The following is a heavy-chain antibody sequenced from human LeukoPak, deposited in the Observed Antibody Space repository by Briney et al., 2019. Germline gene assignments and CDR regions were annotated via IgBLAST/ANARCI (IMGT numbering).Heavy chain of an antibody. CDR3: ARELGPVRLFDY. V-gene: IGHV1-69*13. J-gene: IGHJ4*02. Sequence: SVKVSCKASGGTFSSYAISWVRQAPGQGREWMGGIIPIFGTANYAQKFQGRVTITADESTSTAYMELSSLRSEDTAVYYCARELGPVRLFDYWGQGTLVTVSS. CDR1: GGTFSSYA. D-gene: IGHD7-27*01. CDR2: IIPIFGTA.